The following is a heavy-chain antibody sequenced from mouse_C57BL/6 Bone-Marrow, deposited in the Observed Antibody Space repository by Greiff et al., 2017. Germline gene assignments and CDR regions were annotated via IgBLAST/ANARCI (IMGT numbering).Heavy chain of an antibody. D-gene: IGHD1-1*01. Sequence: EVHLVESGGGLVKPGGSLKLSCAASGFTFSSYAMSWVRQTPEQRLEWVATISAGGSYTYYPDNVKGRFTISRDNAKNSLYLQMSHLKSEDTAMYYCARPIITTVVAHWYFDVWGTGTTVTVSS. J-gene: IGHJ1*03. CDR1: GFTFSSYA. CDR2: ISAGGSYT. CDR3: ARPIITTVVAHWYFDV. V-gene: IGHV5-4*01.